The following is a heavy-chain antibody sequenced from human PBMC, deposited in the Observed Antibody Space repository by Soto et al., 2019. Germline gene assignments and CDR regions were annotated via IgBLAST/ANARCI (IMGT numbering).Heavy chain of an antibody. V-gene: IGHV1-69*13. Sequence: SVKVSCKASGGTFSSYAISWVRQAPGQGLEWMGGIIPIFGTANYAQKFQGRVTITADESTSTAYMELSSLRSEDTAVYYCAGVTPLNKNYYYSVRAVGGQGPTVTVPS. CDR1: GGTFSSYA. J-gene: IGHJ6*02. D-gene: IGHD2-21*02. CDR3: AGVTPLNKNYYYSVRAV. CDR2: IIPIFGTA.